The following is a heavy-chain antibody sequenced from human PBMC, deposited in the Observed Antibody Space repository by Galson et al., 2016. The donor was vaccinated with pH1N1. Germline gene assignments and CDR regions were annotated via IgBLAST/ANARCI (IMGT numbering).Heavy chain of an antibody. CDR2: IYPGDSDT. Sequence: QSGAEVKKPGESLKISCKASGYTFTTYWLVWVRQMPGKGLEWMGIIYPGDSDTRYSPSFQGQVTISADKSITTAYLQWSSLKASDTAIYYCAGRRGGLYYFDYWGQGSLVTVSS. V-gene: IGHV5-51*01. D-gene: IGHD2-15*01. J-gene: IGHJ4*02. CDR3: AGRRGGLYYFDY. CDR1: GYTFTTYW.